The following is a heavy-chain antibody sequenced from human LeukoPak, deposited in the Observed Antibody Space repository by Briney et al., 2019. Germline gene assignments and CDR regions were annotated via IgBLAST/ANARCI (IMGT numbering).Heavy chain of an antibody. CDR2: ISSSGSSI. D-gene: IGHD3-10*01. V-gene: IGHV3-48*01. J-gene: IGHJ5*02. Sequence: GGSLRLSCAASGFTFSNYSMNWVRQAPGKGLEWLSYISSSGSSIYYAGSVKGRFTVSRDNAKNSIYLQMNTLRAEDTAVYYWARGYASGTYFSWGQGTLVTVSS. CDR3: ARGYASGTYFS. CDR1: GFTFSNYS.